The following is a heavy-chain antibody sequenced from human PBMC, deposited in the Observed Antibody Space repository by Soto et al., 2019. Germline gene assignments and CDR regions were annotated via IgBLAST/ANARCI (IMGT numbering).Heavy chain of an antibody. Sequence: ASVKVSCKASGYSFTSYGISWVRRAPGQGLEWMGWISPYNGHTQFVQRFQGRVTMTTDTSTKTAYMELRNLRSDDTAHYYCARDLTIVPATHPRLENYGMDVWGQGTTVTVSS. J-gene: IGHJ6*02. CDR1: GYSFTSYG. CDR3: ARDLTIVPATHPRLENYGMDV. CDR2: ISPYNGHT. D-gene: IGHD2-2*01. V-gene: IGHV1-18*01.